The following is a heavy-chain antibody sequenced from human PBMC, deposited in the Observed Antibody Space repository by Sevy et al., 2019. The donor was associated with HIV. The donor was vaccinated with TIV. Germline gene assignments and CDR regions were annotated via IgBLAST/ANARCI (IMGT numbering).Heavy chain of an antibody. CDR1: GGTFTNYG. CDR3: ARDPRRSDDRGWFDP. D-gene: IGHD3-10*01. V-gene: IGHV1-69*13. CDR2: ITPIFGTV. J-gene: IGHJ5*02. Sequence: ASVKVSCKASGGTFTNYGFTWVRQAPGQGLEWMGGITPIFGTVNYAQKFQGRVTMTADESTSTVYMELSSLTSGDTAVYYCARDPRRSDDRGWFDPWGQGTLVTVSS.